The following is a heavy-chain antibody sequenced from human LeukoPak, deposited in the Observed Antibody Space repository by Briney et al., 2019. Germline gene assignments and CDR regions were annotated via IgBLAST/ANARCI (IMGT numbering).Heavy chain of an antibody. J-gene: IGHJ4*02. CDR1: GGSFSGYY. D-gene: IGHD3-3*01. Sequence: SETLSLTCAVYGGSFSGYYWSWIRQPPRKGLEWIGEINHSGSTNYNPSLKSRVTISVDTSKNQFSLKLSSVTAADTAVYYCARLAELTIFGVVIEALDYWGQGTLVTVSS. CDR2: INHSGST. CDR3: ARLAELTIFGVVIEALDY. V-gene: IGHV4-34*01.